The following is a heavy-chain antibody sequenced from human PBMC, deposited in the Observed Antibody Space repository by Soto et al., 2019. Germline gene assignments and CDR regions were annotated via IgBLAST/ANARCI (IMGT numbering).Heavy chain of an antibody. Sequence: EVQLLESGGGLVQPGGSLRLSCAASGFTFSSYAMSWVRQAPGKGLEWVSAISGSGGSTYYADSVKGRFTISRDNSKNTLYLQRNSLSAEDPAVYYCAKSSGLVQRLDYWGQGTLVTVSS. CDR1: GFTFSSYA. V-gene: IGHV3-23*01. D-gene: IGHD6-19*01. CDR3: AKSSGLVQRLDY. J-gene: IGHJ4*02. CDR2: ISGSGGST.